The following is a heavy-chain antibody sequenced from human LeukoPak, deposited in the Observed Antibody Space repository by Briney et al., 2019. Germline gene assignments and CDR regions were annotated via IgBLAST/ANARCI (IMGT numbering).Heavy chain of an antibody. Sequence: ASVKVSCTASGYTFTAYYIHGVRQAPGQGPEWMGWINPNSGVTKSAQRFQGRVTMTRDTSISTAYMELSSLRSDDTAMYYCARGAYYYDSSGLFDHWGQGTLVTVSS. J-gene: IGHJ4*02. D-gene: IGHD3-22*01. CDR3: ARGAYYYDSSGLFDH. V-gene: IGHV1-2*02. CDR2: INPNSGVT. CDR1: GYTFTAYY.